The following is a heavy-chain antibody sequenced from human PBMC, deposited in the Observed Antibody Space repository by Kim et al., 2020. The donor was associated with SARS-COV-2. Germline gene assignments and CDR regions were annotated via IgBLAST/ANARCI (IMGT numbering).Heavy chain of an antibody. CDR3: ARTSGSYYSYYYYGMDV. J-gene: IGHJ6*02. V-gene: IGHV4-31*03. CDR1: GGSISSGGYY. Sequence: SETLSLTCTVSGGSISSGGYYWSWIRQHPGKGLEWIGYIYYSGSTYYNPSLKSRVTISVDTSKNQFSLKLSSVTAADTAVYYCARTSGSYYSYYYYGMDVWGQGTTVTVSS. CDR2: IYYSGST. D-gene: IGHD1-26*01.